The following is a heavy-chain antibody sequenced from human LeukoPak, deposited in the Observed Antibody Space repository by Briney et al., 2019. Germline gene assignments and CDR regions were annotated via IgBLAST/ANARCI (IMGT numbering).Heavy chain of an antibody. Sequence: SETLSLTCTVSGGSISSYYWSWIRQPPGKGLEWIGYIYYSGSTNYNPSLKSRVTISVDTSKNQFSLTLSPVTAADTAVYYCARHSKYCSSTSCYYGRVTFDYWGQGTLVTVSS. CDR2: IYYSGST. J-gene: IGHJ4*02. CDR3: ARHSKYCSSTSCYYGRVTFDY. D-gene: IGHD2-2*01. V-gene: IGHV4-59*08. CDR1: GGSISSYY.